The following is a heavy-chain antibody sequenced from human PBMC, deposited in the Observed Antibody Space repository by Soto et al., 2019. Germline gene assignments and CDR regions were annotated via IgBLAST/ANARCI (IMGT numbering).Heavy chain of an antibody. Sequence: GGSLRLSCAASGFTFSSYAMSWVRQAPGKGLEWVSAISGSGGSTYYADSVKGRFTISRDNSKNTLYLQMNSLRAEDTAVYYCAKDQYGSSGLWDSYYGMDVWGQGTTVTVSS. CDR3: AKDQYGSSGLWDSYYGMDV. J-gene: IGHJ6*02. CDR2: ISGSGGST. CDR1: GFTFSSYA. D-gene: IGHD3-22*01. V-gene: IGHV3-23*01.